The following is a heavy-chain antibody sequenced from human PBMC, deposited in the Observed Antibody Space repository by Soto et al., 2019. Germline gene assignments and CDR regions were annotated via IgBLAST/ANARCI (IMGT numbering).Heavy chain of an antibody. Sequence: QVQLVESGGGVVQPGRSLRLSCAASGFTFSSYGMHWVRQAPGKGLEWVAVISYDGSNKYYADSVKGRFTISRDNSKNTRYLQMNSLRAEDTAVYYCAKGGYGDEDYWGQGTLVTVSS. CDR3: AKGGYGDEDY. V-gene: IGHV3-30*18. D-gene: IGHD4-17*01. CDR2: ISYDGSNK. CDR1: GFTFSSYG. J-gene: IGHJ4*02.